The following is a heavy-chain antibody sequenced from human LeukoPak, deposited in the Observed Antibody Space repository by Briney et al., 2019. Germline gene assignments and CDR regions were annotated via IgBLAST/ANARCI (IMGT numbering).Heavy chain of an antibody. CDR3: AKDGGLWVSGHWGDS. V-gene: IGHV3-23*01. J-gene: IGHJ4*02. Sequence: PGGSLRLSCAASGFTFISYTMSWVRQAPGKGLEWVSTITTSDGNTYYADSVKGRFTVSRDNSKNTLFLQMNSLRAEDTAVYYCAKDGGLWVSGHWGDSWGRGTLVTVSS. CDR2: ITTSDGNT. CDR1: GFTFISYT. D-gene: IGHD7-27*01.